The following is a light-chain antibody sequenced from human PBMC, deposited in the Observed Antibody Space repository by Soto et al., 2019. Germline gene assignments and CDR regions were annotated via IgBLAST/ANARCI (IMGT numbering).Light chain of an antibody. V-gene: IGKV3-20*01. CDR1: QSVSRSY. Sequence: EIVLTQSPGTLSLSPGERATLSCRASQSVSRSYLAWYQQTPGQAPRLLIYGASSRATGIPDRFSGSGSGTDFTLTISRLEPEDFAVYYCQQYGSSPPVTFGGGTKVEIK. CDR2: GAS. CDR3: QQYGSSPPVT. J-gene: IGKJ4*01.